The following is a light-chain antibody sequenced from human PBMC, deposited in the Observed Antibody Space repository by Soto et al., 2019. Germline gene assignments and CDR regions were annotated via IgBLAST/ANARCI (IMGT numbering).Light chain of an antibody. J-gene: IGLJ1*01. V-gene: IGLV2-23*01. Sequence: QSALTQPRSVSGSPGQSVTISCTGTYSDIGSYNDVSWYQHHPAKAPRLMIYEGSKRPSGVSNRFSGSKSGNTASLTISGLQAEDEADYYCCSYAGSSTFVFGTGTKLTVL. CDR2: EGS. CDR1: YSDIGSYND. CDR3: CSYAGSSTFV.